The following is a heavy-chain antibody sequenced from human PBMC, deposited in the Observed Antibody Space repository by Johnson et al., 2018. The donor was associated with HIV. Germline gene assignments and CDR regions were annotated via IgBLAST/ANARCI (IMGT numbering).Heavy chain of an antibody. J-gene: IGHJ3*02. CDR2: VWYDGSNK. CDR3: AREGRRDAFDI. Sequence: QMQLVESGGGVVQPGRSLRLSCAASGFTFSSYGMHWVRQAPGKGLEWVAGVWYDGSNKYYADSVKGRFTIFRDNSENTLYLQMNSLRAEDTAVYYCAREGRRDAFDIWGQGTMVTVSS. CDR1: GFTFSSYG. V-gene: IGHV3-33*01.